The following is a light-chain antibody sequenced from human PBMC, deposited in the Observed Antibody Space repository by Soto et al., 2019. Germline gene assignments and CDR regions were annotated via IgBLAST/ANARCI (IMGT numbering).Light chain of an antibody. CDR2: GNS. CDR3: QSYDRSLTCVV. V-gene: IGLV1-40*01. Sequence: QAVVTQPPSVSGAPGQRVTISCTGSTSNIGAGHGVHWYQHLPGTAPKLLMYGNSIRPSGVPDRFSGSKSGTSASLAITGLQAEDEADYYCQSYDRSLTCVVFGGGTKSPS. J-gene: IGLJ2*01. CDR1: TSNIGAGHG.